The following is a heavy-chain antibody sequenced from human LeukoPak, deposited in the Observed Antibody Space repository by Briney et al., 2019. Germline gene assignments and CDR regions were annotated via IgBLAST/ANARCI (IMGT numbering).Heavy chain of an antibody. Sequence: GGSLRLSCAASGFSINYDWMSWVRQAPGKGLEWVGRIKSKTDGGATEYAAPVKGRFTISRDDSRNTLYLQMSSLKSEDTAVYYCVRDQYCASSSCPGAFDLWGQGTVVTVSS. D-gene: IGHD2-2*01. CDR3: VRDQYCASSSCPGAFDL. J-gene: IGHJ3*01. CDR1: GFSINYDW. CDR2: IKSKTDGGAT. V-gene: IGHV3-15*01.